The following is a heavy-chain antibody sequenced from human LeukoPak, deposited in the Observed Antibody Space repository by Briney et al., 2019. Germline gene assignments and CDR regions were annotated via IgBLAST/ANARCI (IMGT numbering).Heavy chain of an antibody. V-gene: IGHV3-33*01. CDR2: IWYDGSNK. J-gene: IGHJ1*01. Sequence: PGRSLRLSCAASEFTFSSYGMHWVRQAPGKGLEWVAFIWYDGSNKYHAEAVKGRFTISRDNSKDTLYLQMNSLRAEDTAVYYCARGMGMKQLGHNLRGNWYFQHWGQGTLVTVSS. CDR1: EFTFSSYG. CDR3: ARGMGMKQLGHNLRGNWYFQH. D-gene: IGHD6-6*01.